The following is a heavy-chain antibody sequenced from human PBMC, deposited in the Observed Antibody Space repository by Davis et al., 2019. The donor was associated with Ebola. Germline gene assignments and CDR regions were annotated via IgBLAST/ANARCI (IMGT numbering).Heavy chain of an antibody. D-gene: IGHD1-1*01. V-gene: IGHV3-13*01. CDR1: GFTFSSYD. J-gene: IGHJ6*02. CDR3: ARAVRTTAHYYYGMDV. Sequence: GESLKISCAASGFTFSSYDMHWVRQATGKGLEWVSAIGTAGDTYYPGSVKGRFTISRENAKNSLYLQMNSLRAGDTAVYYCARAVRTTAHYYYGMDVWGQGTTVTVSS. CDR2: IGTAGDT.